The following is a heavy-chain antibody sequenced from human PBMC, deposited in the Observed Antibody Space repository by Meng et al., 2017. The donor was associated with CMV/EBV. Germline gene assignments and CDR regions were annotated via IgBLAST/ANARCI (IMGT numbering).Heavy chain of an antibody. J-gene: IGHJ6*02. Sequence: LSLTCAASGFTVSSHYMSWVRQAPGKGLEWVSVIYSGGSTYYADSVKGRFTISRDNSKNTLYLQMNSLRAEDTAVYYCARVSYDFWSAVRGYYYYGMDVWGQGTTVTVSS. D-gene: IGHD3-3*01. CDR2: IYSGGST. CDR1: GFTVSSHY. V-gene: IGHV3-53*01. CDR3: ARVSYDFWSAVRGYYYYGMDV.